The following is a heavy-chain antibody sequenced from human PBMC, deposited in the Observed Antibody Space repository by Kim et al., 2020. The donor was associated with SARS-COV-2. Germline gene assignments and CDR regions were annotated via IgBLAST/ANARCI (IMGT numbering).Heavy chain of an antibody. V-gene: IGHV1-3*01. J-gene: IGHJ4*02. CDR2: IDVANTNT. CDR1: GYTFTSYC. CDR3: ARDGRSVDYYFDY. Sequence: SVKVSCKASGYTFTSYCLHWVRQAPGQSLEWMGWIDVANTNTHYSENFQGRVTISRDTSATTVYIELSSLRSEDTAVYYCARDGRSVDYYFDYWGQGTLVTVSS.